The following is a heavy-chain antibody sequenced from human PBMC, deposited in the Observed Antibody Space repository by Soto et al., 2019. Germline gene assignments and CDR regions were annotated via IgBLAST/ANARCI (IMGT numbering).Heavy chain of an antibody. V-gene: IGHV1-18*01. D-gene: IGHD3-3*01. Sequence: ASVKVSCKASGYTFTSYGISWVRQAPGQGPEWMGWISAYNGNTNYAQKLQGRVTMTTDTPTSTAYMELRSLRSDDTAVYYCARDWGGDFWSGYYYYYYYMDVWGKGTTVTVS. CDR1: GYTFTSYG. CDR3: ARDWGGDFWSGYYYYYYYMDV. J-gene: IGHJ6*03. CDR2: ISAYNGNT.